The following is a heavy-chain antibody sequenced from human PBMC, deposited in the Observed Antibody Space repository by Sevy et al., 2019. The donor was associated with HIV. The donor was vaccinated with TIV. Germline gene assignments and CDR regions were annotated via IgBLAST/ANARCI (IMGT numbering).Heavy chain of an antibody. CDR2: ISSSSSTI. CDR3: ARMSHYYDSSGYNDAFDI. V-gene: IGHV3-48*01. J-gene: IGHJ3*02. D-gene: IGHD3-22*01. CDR1: GFTFSSYS. Sequence: GGYLRLSCAASGFTFSSYSMNWVRQAPGKGLEWVSYISSSSSTIYYADSVKGRFTVSRDNAKNSLYLQMNSLRAEDTAVYYCARMSHYYDSSGYNDAFDIWGQGTMVTVSS.